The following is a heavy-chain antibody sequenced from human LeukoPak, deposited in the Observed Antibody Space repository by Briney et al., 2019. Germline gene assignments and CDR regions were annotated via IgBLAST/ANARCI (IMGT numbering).Heavy chain of an antibody. V-gene: IGHV3-7*04. CDR3: TREIAAAGI. J-gene: IGHJ4*02. CDR1: GFTFSNHW. CDR2: IKQDGSEK. D-gene: IGHD6-13*01. Sequence: GGSLRLSCAASGFTFSNHWMSWVRQAPGKGLEGVANIKQDGSEKYYVDSVKGRFTISRDNARNSLYLQMNSLRAEDTAVYYCTREIAAAGIWGQGTLVTVSS.